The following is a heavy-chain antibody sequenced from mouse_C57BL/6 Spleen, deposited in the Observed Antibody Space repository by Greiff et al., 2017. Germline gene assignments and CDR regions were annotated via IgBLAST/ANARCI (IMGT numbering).Heavy chain of an antibody. V-gene: IGHV1-26*01. CDR2: INPNNGGT. CDR3: ARRKDVYAMDY. CDR1: GYTFTDYY. J-gene: IGHJ4*01. Sequence: VQLQQSEPELVKPGASVKISCKASGYTFTDYYMNWVKQSPGKSLEWIGDINPNNGGTSYNQKFKGKSTLTVDKSSSTAYMELRSLTSEDSAVYYCARRKDVYAMDYWGQGTSVTVSS.